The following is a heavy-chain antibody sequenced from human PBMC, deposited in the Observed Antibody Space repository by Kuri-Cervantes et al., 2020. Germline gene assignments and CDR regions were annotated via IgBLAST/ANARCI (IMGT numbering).Heavy chain of an antibody. V-gene: IGHV4-59*01. CDR2: IYYSGST. CDR3: AREVDV. CDR1: GGSISSYY. J-gene: IGHJ6*02. Sequence: GSLRLSCTVSGGSISSYYWSWIRQPPGKGLEWIGYIYYSGSTNYNPSLKSRVTISVDTSKNQFPLKLSSVTAADTAVYYCAREVDVWGQGTTVTVSS.